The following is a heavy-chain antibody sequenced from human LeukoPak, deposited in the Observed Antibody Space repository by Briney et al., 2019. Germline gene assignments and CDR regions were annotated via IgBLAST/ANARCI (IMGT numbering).Heavy chain of an antibody. CDR1: GFTLTNYD. Sequence: ASVKVSCKASGFTLTNYDINWVRQAPGQGLEWMGWMNPINGNTGYARKFQGRVTMARDTSISTAYMELRSLTSEDTAIYYCVRDGEGVAISVNFWFDPWGQGTLVTVSS. V-gene: IGHV1-8*01. J-gene: IGHJ5*02. CDR2: MNPINGNT. D-gene: IGHD3-10*01. CDR3: VRDGEGVAISVNFWFDP.